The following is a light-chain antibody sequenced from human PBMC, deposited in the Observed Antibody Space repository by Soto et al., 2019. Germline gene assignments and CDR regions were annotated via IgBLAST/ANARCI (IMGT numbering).Light chain of an antibody. V-gene: IGLV2-8*01. CDR1: RSDVGGYNY. Sequence: HSALTQPPSASGSPGQSVTISCTGTRSDVGGYNYVSWYQQHPGKAPKLMIYAVSQRPSGVPGRFSGSKSGNTASLTVSGLQAEDEADYYCSSYAGSNIYVVFGGGTKLTGL. J-gene: IGLJ2*01. CDR3: SSYAGSNIYVV. CDR2: AVS.